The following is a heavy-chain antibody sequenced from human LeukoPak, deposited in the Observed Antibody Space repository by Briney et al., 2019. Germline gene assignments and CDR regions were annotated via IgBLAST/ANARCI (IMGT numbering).Heavy chain of an antibody. J-gene: IGHJ1*01. CDR2: INYLGIT. Sequence: SETLSLNCTVSGGSISSSSYYWGWIRQAPGRGLEWIGSINYLGITYYNPSLNSRVTISVDTSNNLFSLRVSSVTAADTAVYYCARLFQYSGSSRYFQHWGQGTVITVSS. D-gene: IGHD6-6*01. CDR1: GGSISSSSYY. V-gene: IGHV4-39*01. CDR3: ARLFQYSGSSRYFQH.